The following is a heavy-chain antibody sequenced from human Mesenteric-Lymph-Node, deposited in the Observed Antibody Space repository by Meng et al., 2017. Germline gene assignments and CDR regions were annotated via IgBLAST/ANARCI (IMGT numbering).Heavy chain of an antibody. V-gene: IGHV4-31*03. CDR3: ATSEKSIEYIY. Sequence: SETLSLTCTVSGGSISSVNYNWNWIRQHPGKGLEWIGYIYYSGSTITYYNPSLESRVTMSVDTSKTQFSLRLTSVTAADTAVYLCATSEKSIEYIYWGQ. D-gene: IGHD2/OR15-2a*01. J-gene: IGHJ4*02. CDR1: GGSISSVNYN. CDR2: IYYSGSTIT.